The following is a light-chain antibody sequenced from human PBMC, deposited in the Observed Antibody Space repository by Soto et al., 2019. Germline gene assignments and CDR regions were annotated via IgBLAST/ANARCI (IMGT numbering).Light chain of an antibody. J-gene: IGLJ3*02. Sequence: QSVLTQRPSASGTPGQRVTIACSGSSSNVGSNTVNWYQQLPGTAPKLLIYSNNQRPSGVPDRFSGSKSGTSASLAISGLQSEDEADYYCASWDDSLNGSNWVFGGGTKLTVL. CDR1: SSNVGSNT. CDR2: SNN. V-gene: IGLV1-44*01. CDR3: ASWDDSLNGSNWV.